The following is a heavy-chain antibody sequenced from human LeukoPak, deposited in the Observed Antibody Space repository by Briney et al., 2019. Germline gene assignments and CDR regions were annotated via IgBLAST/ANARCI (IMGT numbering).Heavy chain of an antibody. Sequence: SETLSLTCTVSGGSVSSFYWSWIRQPPGKRLEWIGYSYYSGSTNYNPSLKSRATISIDTSKNQVSLNLKSVTAADTAVYYCARGGYGYFTSRNYFDPWGQGTLVIVSS. CDR3: ARGGYGYFTSRNYFDP. CDR2: SYYSGST. V-gene: IGHV4-59*02. D-gene: IGHD5-18*01. CDR1: GGSVSSFY. J-gene: IGHJ5*02.